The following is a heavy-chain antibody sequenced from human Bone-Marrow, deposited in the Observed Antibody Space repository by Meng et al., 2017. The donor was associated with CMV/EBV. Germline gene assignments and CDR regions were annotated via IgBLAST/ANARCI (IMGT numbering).Heavy chain of an antibody. CDR2: ISSSGSTI. CDR3: ARDRANDYGDINWFDP. J-gene: IGHJ5*02. D-gene: IGHD4-17*01. Sequence: GESLKISCAASGFTFSSYEMNWVRQAPGKGLEWVSYISSSGSTIYYADSVKGRFTIFRDNAKNSLYLQMNSLRAEDTAVYYCARDRANDYGDINWFDPWGQGTLVTVSS. V-gene: IGHV3-48*03. CDR1: GFTFSSYE.